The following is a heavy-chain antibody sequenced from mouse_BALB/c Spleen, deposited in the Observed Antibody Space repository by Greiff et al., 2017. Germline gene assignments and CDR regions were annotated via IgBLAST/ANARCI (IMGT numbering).Heavy chain of an antibody. CDR3: ARDTRYFDY. CDR2: INSNGGST. Sequence: EVQVVESGGGLVQPGGSLKLSCAASGFTFSSYGMSWVRQTPDKRLELVATINSNGGSTYYPDSVKGRFTISRDNAKNTLYLQMSSLKSEDTAMYYCARDTRYFDYWGQGTTLTVSS. J-gene: IGHJ2*01. V-gene: IGHV5-6-3*01. CDR1: GFTFSSYG.